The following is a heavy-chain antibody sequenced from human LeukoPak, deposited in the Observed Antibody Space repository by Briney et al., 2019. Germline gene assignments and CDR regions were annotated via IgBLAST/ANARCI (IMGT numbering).Heavy chain of an antibody. CDR1: GFTFSTYW. CDR3: ARGYTFGTLDY. Sequence: GGSLRLSCAASGFTFSTYWIHWVRQPPGKGLVWVSRINSDGNSFADSVKGRVTISRDNAKNTEYLQINGLRAEDTAVYFCARGYTFGTLDYWGQGALVTVSS. V-gene: IGHV3-74*01. CDR2: INSDGN. D-gene: IGHD3-16*01. J-gene: IGHJ4*02.